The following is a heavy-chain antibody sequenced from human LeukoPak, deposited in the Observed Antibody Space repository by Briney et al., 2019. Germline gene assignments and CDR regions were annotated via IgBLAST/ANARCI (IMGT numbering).Heavy chain of an antibody. Sequence: PGGSLRLSCAASGFTVSSNYMSWVRQAPGKGLEWVSVIYSGGSTYYADSVKGRFTISRDNSKNTLYLQMNSLRAEDTAVYCCARAPSHLDGFPFDYWGQGTLVTVSS. CDR1: GFTVSSNY. D-gene: IGHD3-10*01. CDR2: IYSGGST. CDR3: ARAPSHLDGFPFDY. V-gene: IGHV3-53*01. J-gene: IGHJ4*02.